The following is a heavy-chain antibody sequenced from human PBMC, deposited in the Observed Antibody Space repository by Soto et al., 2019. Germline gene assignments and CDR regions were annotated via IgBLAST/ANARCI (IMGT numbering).Heavy chain of an antibody. V-gene: IGHV4-4*07. CDR1: GTSVSNYY. CDR2: IYTSGST. Sequence: SETLSLTCSVSGTSVSNYYWSWIRQPAGKGLEHIGRIYTSGSTSYNPSLKSRVTMSMDTSQTQIYLNLTSVTAADTAVYYCARGGIQLSYAFDYWVQGIQVTVS. J-gene: IGHJ4*02. D-gene: IGHD5-18*01. CDR3: ARGGIQLSYAFDY.